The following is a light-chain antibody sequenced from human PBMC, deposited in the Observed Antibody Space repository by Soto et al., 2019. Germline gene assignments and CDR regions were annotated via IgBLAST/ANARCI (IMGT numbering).Light chain of an antibody. CDR1: QTASSSY. CDR2: GTS. Sequence: EIVLTQSPYTLSLSPGEGATLSCRASQTASSSYLAWYQQKPGQAPRLLIYGTSTRATGIPDRFSGSGSGTDFTLTISGLEPEDFAVYYCQQYGSSGTFGQGTKVDIK. CDR3: QQYGSSGT. V-gene: IGKV3-20*01. J-gene: IGKJ1*01.